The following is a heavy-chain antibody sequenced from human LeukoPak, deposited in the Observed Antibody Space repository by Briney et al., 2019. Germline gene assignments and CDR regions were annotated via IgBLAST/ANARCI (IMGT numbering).Heavy chain of an antibody. V-gene: IGHV3-21*01. CDR1: GFTFSSYS. CDR2: ISSSSSYI. J-gene: IGHJ4*02. Sequence: GGSLRLSCAASGFTFSSYSMNWVRQAPGKGLEWVSSISSSSSYIYYADSVKGRFTISRDNAKNSLYLQMSSLRAEDTAVYYCARDKRYFDWLLSGPLDYWGQGTLVTVSS. D-gene: IGHD3-9*01. CDR3: ARDKRYFDWLLSGPLDY.